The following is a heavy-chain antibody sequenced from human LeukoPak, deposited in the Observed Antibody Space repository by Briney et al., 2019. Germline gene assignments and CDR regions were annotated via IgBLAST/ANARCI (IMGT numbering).Heavy chain of an antibody. CDR2: IYYSGST. D-gene: IGHD3-10*01. CDR1: GYSISSGYY. J-gene: IGHJ6*02. CDR3: ARDWWFGELVVEDYYYGMDV. Sequence: SETLSLTCTVSGYSISSGYYWGWIRQPPGKGLEWIGSIYYSGSTYYNPSLKSRVTISVDTSKNQFSLKLSSVTAADTAVYYCARDWWFGELVVEDYYYGMDVWGQGTTVTVSS. V-gene: IGHV4-38-2*02.